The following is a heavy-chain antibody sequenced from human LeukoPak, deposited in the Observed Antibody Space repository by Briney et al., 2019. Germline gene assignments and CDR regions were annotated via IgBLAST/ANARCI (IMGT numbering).Heavy chain of an antibody. Sequence: GGSLRLSCAASGFTFDDYAMHWIRQAPGRGLEWVSGIRWNSGSIAYADSVKGRFTISRDNAKNSLYLQMNSLRAEDTAVYYCASLEDSAGPWGQGTLVTVSS. V-gene: IGHV3-9*01. CDR2: IRWNSGSI. D-gene: IGHD3-10*01. J-gene: IGHJ5*02. CDR3: ASLEDSAGP. CDR1: GFTFDDYA.